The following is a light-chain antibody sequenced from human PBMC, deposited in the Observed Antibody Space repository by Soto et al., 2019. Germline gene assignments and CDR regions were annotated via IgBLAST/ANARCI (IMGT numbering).Light chain of an antibody. CDR1: NSDVGAYNY. CDR3: SSYTSSSTVL. V-gene: IGLV2-14*03. Sequence: QSALTQPASVSGSPGQSIAISCTGTNSDVGAYNYVSWYQQYPGKAPKLLIYDVSNRPSGVSNRFSGSKSANTASLTISGLQAEDEADYYCSSYTSSSTVLFGGGTQLTVL. CDR2: DVS. J-gene: IGLJ7*01.